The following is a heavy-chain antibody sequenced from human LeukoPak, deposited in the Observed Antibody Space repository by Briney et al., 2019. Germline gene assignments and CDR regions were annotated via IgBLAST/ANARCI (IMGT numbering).Heavy chain of an antibody. CDR2: IKEDGSEK. J-gene: IGHJ4*02. D-gene: IGHD5-18*01. V-gene: IGHV3-7*01. CDR1: GFTFSRYW. Sequence: GGSLRLSCATSGFTFSRYWMTWFRQAPGKGLECVANIKEDGSEKYYVDSVKGRFTISRDNAKNSLYLQMNSLRAEDTAVYYCAREQYVDTAMVNDYWGQGTLVTVSS. CDR3: AREQYVDTAMVNDY.